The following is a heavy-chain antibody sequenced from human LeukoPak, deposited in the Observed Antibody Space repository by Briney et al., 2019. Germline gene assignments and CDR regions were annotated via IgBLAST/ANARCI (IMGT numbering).Heavy chain of an antibody. V-gene: IGHV1-46*01. CDR1: GYTFTSYY. J-gene: IGHJ4*02. CDR2: INPSGGST. D-gene: IGHD4-17*01. CDR3: ARWRTVTTGLGY. Sequence: ASVKVSCKASGYTFTSYYMHWVRQAPGQGLEWMGIINPSGGSTSYAQKFQGRVTMTRDMSTSTVYMELSSLRSEDTAVYYCARWRTVTTGLGYWGQGTLVTVSS.